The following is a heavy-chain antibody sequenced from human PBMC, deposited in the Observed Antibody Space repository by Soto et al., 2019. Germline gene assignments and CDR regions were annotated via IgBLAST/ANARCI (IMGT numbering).Heavy chain of an antibody. CDR1: GFTFSTYS. J-gene: IGHJ4*02. D-gene: IGHD3-22*01. CDR2: ISSSSSTI. CDR3: ARLEDYYDSSGYSVSDY. V-gene: IGHV3-48*02. Sequence: EVQLVESGGGLVQPGGSLRLSCAASGFTFSTYSMNWVRQAPGKGLEWVSYISSSSSTIYYADSVKGRFTISRDNAKNSLYLQMNSLRDGDTAVYYYARLEDYYDSSGYSVSDYWGQGTLVTVSS.